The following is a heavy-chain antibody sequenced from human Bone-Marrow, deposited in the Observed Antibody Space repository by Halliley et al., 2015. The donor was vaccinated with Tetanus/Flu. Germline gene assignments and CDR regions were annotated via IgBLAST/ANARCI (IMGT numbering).Heavy chain of an antibody. CDR2: IYPGDSDT. CDR1: GYSFTNFW. Sequence: VQLVQSGAEVKEPGESLKISCKGFGYSFTNFWIGWVRQMPGKGLEWMGIIYPGDSDTTYGPSFQGQVTITADKSINTAYLQWSILQAADAAMYYFARCIGARPWSDYWGQGTLVTVSS. D-gene: IGHD6-6*01. J-gene: IGHJ4*02. CDR3: ARCIGARPWSDY. V-gene: IGHV5-51*03.